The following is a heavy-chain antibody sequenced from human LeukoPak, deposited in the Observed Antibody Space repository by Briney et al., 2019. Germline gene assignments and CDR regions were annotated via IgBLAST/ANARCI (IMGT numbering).Heavy chain of an antibody. CDR3: ARDRGLYYYDSSGYTYFDY. CDR2: INGRGGLI. CDR1: GFSFSAYN. J-gene: IGHJ4*02. Sequence: GGSLRLSCAASGFSFSAYNMNWVRQAPGKGLEWVASINGRGGLIYYSDSVKGRFTISRDNAKNSLYLQMNSLRAEDTAVYYCARDRGLYYYDSSGYTYFDYWGQGTLVTVSS. D-gene: IGHD3-22*01. V-gene: IGHV3-11*01.